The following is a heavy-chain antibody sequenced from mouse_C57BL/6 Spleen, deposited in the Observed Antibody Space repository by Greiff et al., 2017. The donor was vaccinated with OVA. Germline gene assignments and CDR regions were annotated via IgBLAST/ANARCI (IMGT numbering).Heavy chain of an antibody. Sequence: QVQLQQPGAELVKPGASVKMSCKASGYTFTSYWITWVKPRPGQGLEWIGDIYPGSGSTNYNEKFKSKATLTVDTSSSTAYMQLSSLTSEDSAVYYCARRYGSSFYWYFDVWGTGTTVTVSS. V-gene: IGHV1-55*01. J-gene: IGHJ1*03. D-gene: IGHD1-1*01. CDR2: IYPGSGST. CDR3: ARRYGSSFYWYFDV. CDR1: GYTFTSYW.